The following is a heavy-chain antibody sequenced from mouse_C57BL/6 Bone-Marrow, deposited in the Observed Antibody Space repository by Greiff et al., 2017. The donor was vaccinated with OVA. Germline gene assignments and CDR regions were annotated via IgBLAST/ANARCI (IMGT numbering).Heavy chain of an antibody. V-gene: IGHV1-81*01. D-gene: IGHD3-2*02. CDR3: ARAGRTAEVPY. Sequence: VQLQQSGAELARPGASVKLSCKASGYTFTSYGISWVKQRTGQGLEWIGEIYPRSGNTYYNEKFKGKATLTADKSSSTAYMELSSLTSEDSAVYICARAGRTAEVPYWGQGTLVTVSA. J-gene: IGHJ3*01. CDR2: IYPRSGNT. CDR1: GYTFTSYG.